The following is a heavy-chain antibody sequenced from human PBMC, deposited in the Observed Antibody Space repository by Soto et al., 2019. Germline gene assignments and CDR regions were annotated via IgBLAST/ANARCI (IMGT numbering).Heavy chain of an antibody. CDR3: ARGGDNSPWYYSL. CDR2: IFSNGRT. D-gene: IGHD3-10*01. CDR1: GGSINNNY. J-gene: IGHJ4*02. Sequence: SETLSLTCTVSGGSINNNYWSWIRQPPGRGLEWIGYIFSNGRTNYNPSLEGRVTISVDTSKNQLSLKLRSVTAADTAVYYCARGGDNSPWYYSLWGQGTLVTVSS. V-gene: IGHV4-59*01.